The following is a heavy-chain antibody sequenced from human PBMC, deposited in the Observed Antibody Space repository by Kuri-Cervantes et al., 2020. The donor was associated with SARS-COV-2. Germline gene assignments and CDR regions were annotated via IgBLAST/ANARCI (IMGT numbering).Heavy chain of an antibody. J-gene: IGHJ4*02. D-gene: IGHD6-13*01. Sequence: SETLSPTCNVSGYSISSGYYWGWIRQPPGKGLGWIGSIFCSGSTYYNPSLKGRVTISVDTPKNQFSLKLSSVTAADTAVYYCARVIAAAGREGYWGQGTLVTVSS. CDR3: ARVIAAAGREGY. CDR2: IFCSGST. CDR1: GYSISSGYY. V-gene: IGHV4-38-2*02.